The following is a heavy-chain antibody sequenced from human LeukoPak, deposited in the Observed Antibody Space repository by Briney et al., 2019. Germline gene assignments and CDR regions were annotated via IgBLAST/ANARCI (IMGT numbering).Heavy chain of an antibody. J-gene: IGHJ4*02. V-gene: IGHV3-15*01. CDR1: GFTFSNSW. Sequence: PGGSLRLSCVGSGFTFSNSWMSWVRQAPGKGLEWVCRIKSKIDGGTIDYAEHVKGTFTISRDDSRNTLYLQMSSLKTEDTAVYYCTSRRQDGWWGQGTLVTVS. CDR2: IKSKIDGGTI. CDR3: TSRRQDGW. D-gene: IGHD2-15*01.